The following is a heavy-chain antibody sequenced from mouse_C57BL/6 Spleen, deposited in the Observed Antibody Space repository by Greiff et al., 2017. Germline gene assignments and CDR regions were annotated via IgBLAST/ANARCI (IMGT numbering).Heavy chain of an antibody. Sequence: EVQLQESGPELVKPGASVKIPCKASGYTFTDYNMDWVKQSHGKSLEWIGDINPNNGGTIYNQKFKGKATLTVDKSSSTAYMELSSLTSEDTAVYYCARGRPITTVPLYFDVWGTGTTVTVSS. CDR1: GYTFTDYN. V-gene: IGHV1-18*01. D-gene: IGHD1-1*01. CDR2: INPNNGGT. J-gene: IGHJ1*03. CDR3: ARGRPITTVPLYFDV.